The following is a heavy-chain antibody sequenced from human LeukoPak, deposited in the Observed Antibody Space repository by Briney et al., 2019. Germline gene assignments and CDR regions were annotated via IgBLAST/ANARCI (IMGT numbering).Heavy chain of an antibody. CDR3: ARAASTNFDR. Sequence: SQTLSLSCAISADSVSSSSATWNWIRQSPSRGLEWLGRTYDRSKWFHDYDVSVRSRIAINTDKSKNQFSLLLQSVTPEDTAVYHCARAASTNFDRWGQGTLITVSS. CDR1: ADSVSSSSAT. J-gene: IGHJ4*02. V-gene: IGHV6-1*01. CDR2: TYDRSKWFH. D-gene: IGHD6-25*01.